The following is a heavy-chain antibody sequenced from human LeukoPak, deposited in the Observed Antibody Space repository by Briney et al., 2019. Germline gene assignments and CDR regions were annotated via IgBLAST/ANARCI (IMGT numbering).Heavy chain of an antibody. D-gene: IGHD2-2*01. CDR1: GGTFSSYA. Sequence: SVTVSCKASGGTFSSYAISWVRQAPGQGLEWMGGIIPIFGTANYAQKFQGRVTITADESTSTAYMELSSLRSDDTAVYYCARDGTDIVVVPAAIGYYYYGMDVWGQGTTVTVSS. CDR2: IIPIFGTA. J-gene: IGHJ6*02. CDR3: ARDGTDIVVVPAAIGYYYYGMDV. V-gene: IGHV1-69*13.